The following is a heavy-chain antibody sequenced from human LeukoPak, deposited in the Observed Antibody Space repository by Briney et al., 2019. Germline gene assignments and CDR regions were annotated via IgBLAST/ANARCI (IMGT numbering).Heavy chain of an antibody. CDR2: ISGSGGST. CDR3: AKDLRTAMAYGDDY. Sequence: PGGSLRLSCAASGFTFSSYAMSWVRQAPGKGLVWVSAISGSGGSTYYADSVKGRFTISRDNSKNTLYLQMNSLRAEDTAVYYCAKDLRTAMAYGDDYWGQGTLVTVSS. CDR1: GFTFSSYA. J-gene: IGHJ4*02. D-gene: IGHD5-18*01. V-gene: IGHV3-23*01.